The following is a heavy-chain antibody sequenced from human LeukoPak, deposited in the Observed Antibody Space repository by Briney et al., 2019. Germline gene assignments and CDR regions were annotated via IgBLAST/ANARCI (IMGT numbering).Heavy chain of an antibody. CDR3: ASCLYYDFWSGYCWFDP. Sequence: SVKVSYKASGYTFTSYGISWVRQAPGQGLEWMGGIIPIFGTANYAQKFQGRVTIATDESTSTAYMELSSLRSEDTAVYYCASCLYYDFWSGYCWFDPWGQGTLVTVSS. V-gene: IGHV1-69*05. CDR1: GYTFTSYG. J-gene: IGHJ5*02. CDR2: IIPIFGTA. D-gene: IGHD3-3*01.